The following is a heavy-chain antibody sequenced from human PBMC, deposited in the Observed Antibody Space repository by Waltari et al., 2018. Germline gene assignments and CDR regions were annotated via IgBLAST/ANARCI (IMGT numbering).Heavy chain of an antibody. CDR1: GGSIGSYY. J-gene: IGHJ6*03. CDR2: IYYSGST. Sequence: QVQLQESGPGLVKPSETLSLTCTVSGGSIGSYYWSWIRQPPGKGLEWIGYIYYSGSTNSNPSLKSRVTISVDTSKNQFSLQVSSVTAADTAVYYCARRSSKDYYYYYMDVWGKGTTVTISS. CDR3: ARRSSKDYYYYYMDV. V-gene: IGHV4-59*08.